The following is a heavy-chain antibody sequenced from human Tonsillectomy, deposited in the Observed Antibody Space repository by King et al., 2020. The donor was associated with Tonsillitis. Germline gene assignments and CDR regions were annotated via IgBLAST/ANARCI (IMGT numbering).Heavy chain of an antibody. CDR2: MYYSGTI. Sequence: QLQESGPGVVKPSETLSLTCTVSRGSISRSDQFWAWIRQPPGKGLEWIGYMYYSGTIFYNPSLKSRITISGGTSENRFSLKLSSVTAADTAVYFCARYVDGSFDYWGQGALVTVSS. D-gene: IGHD1-26*01. CDR1: RGSISRSDQF. V-gene: IGHV4-39*01. J-gene: IGHJ4*02. CDR3: ARYVDGSFDY.